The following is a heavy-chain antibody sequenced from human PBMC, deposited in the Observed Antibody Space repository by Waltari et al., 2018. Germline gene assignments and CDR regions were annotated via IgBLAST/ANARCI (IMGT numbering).Heavy chain of an antibody. J-gene: IGHJ4*02. CDR2: ITAGSSYI. V-gene: IGHV3-21*01. CDR1: GFSFSSYG. CDR3: ARTSSPTMFGVVLDY. D-gene: IGHD3-3*01. Sequence: EVQLLESGGGLVKPGGSLSLSCAASGFSFSSYGMNWVRQAPGKGLEWVSSITAGSSYIDSADPVKGRFTISRDNAENSLYLQMTGLRAEDTAIYYCARTSSPTMFGVVLDYWGQGALVTVSS.